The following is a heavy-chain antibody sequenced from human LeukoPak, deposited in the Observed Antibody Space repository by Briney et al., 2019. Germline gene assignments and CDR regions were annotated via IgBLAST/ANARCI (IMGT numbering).Heavy chain of an antibody. CDR1: GFTFSNYA. D-gene: IGHD5-12*01. V-gene: IGHV3-23*01. CDR2: INGGGGST. J-gene: IGHJ4*02. Sequence: GGSLRLSCAASGFTFSNYAMSWVRQAPGKGLEWVSAINGGGGSTYFADSVKGRFTISRDNSKNTLCLQMNSLRAEDAAVYYCARRAYSGYRHFDYWGQGTLDTVSS. CDR3: ARRAYSGYRHFDY.